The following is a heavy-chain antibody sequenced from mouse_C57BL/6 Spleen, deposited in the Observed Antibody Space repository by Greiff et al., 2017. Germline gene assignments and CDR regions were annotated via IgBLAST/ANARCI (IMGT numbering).Heavy chain of an antibody. CDR2: ISYDGSN. Sequence: ESGPGLVKPSQSLSLTCSVTGYSITSGYYWNWIRQFPGNKLEWMGYISYDGSNNYNPSLKNRISITRDTSKNQFFLKLNSVTTEDTATYYCARGGYYGSSYPDYWGQGTTLTVSS. V-gene: IGHV3-6*01. J-gene: IGHJ2*01. CDR1: GYSITSGYY. D-gene: IGHD1-1*01. CDR3: ARGGYYGSSYPDY.